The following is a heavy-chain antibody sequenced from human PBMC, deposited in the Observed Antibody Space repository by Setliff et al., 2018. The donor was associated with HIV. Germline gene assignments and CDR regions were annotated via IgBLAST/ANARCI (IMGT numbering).Heavy chain of an antibody. V-gene: IGHV1-69*10. D-gene: IGHD1-1*01. CDR2: IIPMLRVA. CDR3: ARGSNPTGNYDFYFLDV. CDR1: GYTFAGYY. J-gene: IGHJ6*03. Sequence: ASVKVSCKASGYTFAGYYMHWVRQAPGQGLEWMGGIIPMLRVAKYAQNLQDRVTITADKSTGTAYMELGGLRSEDTAVYYCARGSNPTGNYDFYFLDVWGKGTTVTVSS.